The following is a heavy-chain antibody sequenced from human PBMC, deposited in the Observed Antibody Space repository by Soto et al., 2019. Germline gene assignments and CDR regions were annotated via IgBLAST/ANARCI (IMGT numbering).Heavy chain of an antibody. J-gene: IGHJ3*02. V-gene: IGHV3-23*01. D-gene: IGHD1-7*01. CDR3: AKCLQAYWNYDAHHI. CDR1: GFTFSTYS. Sequence: PGGSLRLSCAASGFTFSTYSMTWVRQAPGKGLEWAAHITASGGTTYYADSVKGRFTISRDTSRNTLYLQMNGLRAEDTALYYCAKCLQAYWNYDAHHIWGQGTMVTVSS. CDR2: ITASGGTT.